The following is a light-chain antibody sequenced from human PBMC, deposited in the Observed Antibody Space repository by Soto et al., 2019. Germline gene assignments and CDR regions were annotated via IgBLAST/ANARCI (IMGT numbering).Light chain of an antibody. J-gene: IGKJ3*01. CDR1: QDISKY. CDR2: DAS. Sequence: DIQMTQSPSSLSASVGDRVTITCQASQDISKYLNWYQQKPGKAPKLLIYDASNLEAGVPSRFSGTGPGTFYTFTISSLHPEDFATYHCQQYDSIPFTFGPGTKVDIK. CDR3: QQYDSIPFT. V-gene: IGKV1-33*01.